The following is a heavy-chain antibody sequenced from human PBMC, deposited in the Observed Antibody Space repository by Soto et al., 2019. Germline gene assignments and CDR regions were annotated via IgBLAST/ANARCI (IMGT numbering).Heavy chain of an antibody. CDR2: INHSGST. J-gene: IGHJ4*02. D-gene: IGHD6-6*01. Sequence: SETLSLTCAVYGGSFSGYYWSWIRQPPGKGLEWIGEINHSGSTNYNPSLKSRVTISVDTSKNQFSLKLSSVTAADTAVYYCARLPLYSSSSGRPFDYWGQGTLVTVSS. CDR1: GGSFSGYY. CDR3: ARLPLYSSSSGRPFDY. V-gene: IGHV4-34*01.